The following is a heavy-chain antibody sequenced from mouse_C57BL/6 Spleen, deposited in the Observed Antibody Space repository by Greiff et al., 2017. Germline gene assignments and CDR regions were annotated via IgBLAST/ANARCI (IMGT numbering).Heavy chain of an antibody. CDR1: GYSFTSGYY. J-gene: IGHJ1*03. D-gene: IGHD2-3*01. V-gene: IGHV3-6*01. CDR2: ISSDGST. CDR3: AIYDGYYLYWYFDV. Sequence: ESGPGLVKPSQSLSLTCSVTGYSFTSGYYWYWIRQFPGNILELMGFISSDGSTNYNPSLKNLNSITRDTSKNQFFQKLKSVTTEDTATDYYAIYDGYYLYWYFDVWGTGTTVTVSS.